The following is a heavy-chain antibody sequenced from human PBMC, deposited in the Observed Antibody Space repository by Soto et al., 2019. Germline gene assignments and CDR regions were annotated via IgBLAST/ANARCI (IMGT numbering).Heavy chain of an antibody. V-gene: IGHV3-30-3*01. Sequence: GSLRLSCAASGFTFSSYAMHWVRQAPGKGLEWVAVISYDGSNKYYADSVKGRFTISRDNSKNTLYLQMNSLRAEDTTVYYCARDPLWGTAMVLWYFDLWGRGTLVTVSS. J-gene: IGHJ2*01. D-gene: IGHD5-18*01. CDR2: ISYDGSNK. CDR1: GFTFSSYA. CDR3: ARDPLWGTAMVLWYFDL.